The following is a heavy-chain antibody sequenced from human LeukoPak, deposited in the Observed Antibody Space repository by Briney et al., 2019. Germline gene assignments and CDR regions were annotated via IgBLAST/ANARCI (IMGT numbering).Heavy chain of an antibody. D-gene: IGHD1-26*01. V-gene: IGHV3-30*03. CDR2: ISYDGSKQ. Sequence: GGSLRLSCAASGFTFSSYGMHWVRQAPGKGLEWVAVISYDGSKQYYADSVKGRFTISRDNSKNTLYLQMNSLRAEDTAVYYCARDPSGSYSNGAYYFDYWGQGTLVTVSS. CDR1: GFTFSSYG. CDR3: ARDPSGSYSNGAYYFDY. J-gene: IGHJ4*02.